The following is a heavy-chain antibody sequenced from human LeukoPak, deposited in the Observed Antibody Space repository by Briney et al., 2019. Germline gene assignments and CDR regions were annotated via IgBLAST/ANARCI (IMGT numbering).Heavy chain of an antibody. J-gene: IGHJ4*02. Sequence: ASVKVSCKASGYTFTNYAMNWVRQAPGQGLEWMGWINTNTGNPTYAQGFTGRFVFSLDTSVSTAYLQISSLKAEDTAVYYCARDPSLTFGGVIVIREYYFDYWGQGTLVTVSS. D-gene: IGHD3-16*02. V-gene: IGHV7-4-1*02. CDR2: INTNTGNP. CDR1: GYTFTNYA. CDR3: ARDPSLTFGGVIVIREYYFDY.